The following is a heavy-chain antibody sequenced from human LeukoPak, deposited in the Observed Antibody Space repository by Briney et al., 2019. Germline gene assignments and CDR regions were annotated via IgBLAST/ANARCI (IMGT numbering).Heavy chain of an antibody. D-gene: IGHD2-2*01. CDR2: ISYDGSNK. CDR3: VREVIDCSGATCYPDFDY. V-gene: IGHV3-30*01. J-gene: IGHJ4*02. CDR1: GFTFSNYA. Sequence: GGSLRLSCAASGFTFSNYAMHWVRQAPGKGLEWVAIISYDGSNKYYADSVKGRFTISRDNSKNTLYLQMNSLRAEDTAVYYCVREVIDCSGATCYPDFDYWGQGTLVTVSS.